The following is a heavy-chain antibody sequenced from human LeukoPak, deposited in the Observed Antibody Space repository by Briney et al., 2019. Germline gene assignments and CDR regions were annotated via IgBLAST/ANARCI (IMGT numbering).Heavy chain of an antibody. CDR2: IYYSGRT. CDR1: GVSISSYY. J-gene: IGHJ3*02. V-gene: IGHV4-59*01. CDR3: ARDQISYYYGSGRGRAFDI. D-gene: IGHD3-10*01. Sequence: SETLSLTCTVSGVSISSYYWRWIRQPPGKGLEWIGYIYYSGRTTYHPSLKSRVPISVDTSKNQFSLKLSSVTAADTDVYYCARDQISYYYGSGRGRAFDILGQGTMVTVSP.